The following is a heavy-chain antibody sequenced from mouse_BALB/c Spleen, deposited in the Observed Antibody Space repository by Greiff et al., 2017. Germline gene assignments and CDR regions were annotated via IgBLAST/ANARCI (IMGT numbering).Heavy chain of an antibody. D-gene: IGHD3-1*01. J-gene: IGHJ3*01. CDR2: IDPENGNT. Sequence: EVKLQESGAELVRPGALVKLSCKASGFNIKDYYMHWVKQRPEQGLEWIGWIDPENGNTIYDPKFQGKASITADTSSNTAYLQLSSLTSEDTAVYYCARQLGLRFAYWGQGTLVTVSA. CDR3: ARQLGLRFAY. V-gene: IGHV14-1*02. CDR1: GFNIKDYY.